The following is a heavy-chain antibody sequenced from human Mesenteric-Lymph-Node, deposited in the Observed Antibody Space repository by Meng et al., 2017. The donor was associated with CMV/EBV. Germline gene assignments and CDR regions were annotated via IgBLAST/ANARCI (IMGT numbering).Heavy chain of an antibody. Sequence: GESLKISCAASGFRFNNFGVYGMHWVRQAPGKGLEWVADINEDGSEIYYVDSVEGRFTISRDNAKNSLYLQMDSLRAEDTAVYYCERDAKYDILSGPQRGGDYWGHGTLVTVSS. J-gene: IGHJ4*01. V-gene: IGHV3-7*01. CDR2: INEDGSEI. D-gene: IGHD3-9*01. CDR1: GFRFNNFGVYG. CDR3: ERDAKYDILSGPQRGGDY.